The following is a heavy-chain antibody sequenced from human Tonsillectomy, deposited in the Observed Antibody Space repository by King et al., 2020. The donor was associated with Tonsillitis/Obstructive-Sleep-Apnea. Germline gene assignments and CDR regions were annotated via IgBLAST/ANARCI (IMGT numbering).Heavy chain of an antibody. CDR2: IXQDGSEK. CDR3: VRDSGAFDI. Sequence: QLVQSGGGLVQPGGSLRLSCAASGFTFSSSWMSWVRQAPGKGLEWVANIXQDGSEKYYVDSVKGRFTISRDNAKNSLFLQMNSLRAEDTAVYYCVRDSGAFDIWGPGTMVTVSS. D-gene: IGHD3-10*01. CDR1: GFTFSSSW. V-gene: IGHV3-7*01. J-gene: IGHJ3*02.